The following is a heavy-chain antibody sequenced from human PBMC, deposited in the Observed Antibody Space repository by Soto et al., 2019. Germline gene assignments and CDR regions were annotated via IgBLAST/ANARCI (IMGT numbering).Heavy chain of an antibody. J-gene: IGHJ4*02. CDR1: QLTFIRFA. Sequence: PGGSLRLSCTASQLTFIRFAMSWVRQAPGKGLEWVSTISGSGGSTNYADSVKGRFTISRDNSKSTLYLQMNIMRAEDTAVYYCAKDHPDSSSWFFDCWGKGTLVPVSP. CDR2: ISGSGGST. V-gene: IGHV3-23*01. D-gene: IGHD6-13*01. CDR3: AKDHPDSSSWFFDC.